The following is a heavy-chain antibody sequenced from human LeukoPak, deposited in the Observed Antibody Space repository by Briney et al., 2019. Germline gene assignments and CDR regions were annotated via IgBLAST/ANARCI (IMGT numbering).Heavy chain of an antibody. J-gene: IGHJ5*02. V-gene: IGHV4-61*01. Sequence: PSETLSLTCTVSRGSISTSNYYWSWIRQPPGKGLEWIGYIYYSGSTNYNPSLKSRVTISVKTSKNQFSLKLSSVTAADTAVYYCARGQGYSYGYEWFDPWGQGTLVTVSS. CDR2: IYYSGST. CDR3: ARGQGYSYGYEWFDP. D-gene: IGHD5-18*01. CDR1: RGSISTSNYY.